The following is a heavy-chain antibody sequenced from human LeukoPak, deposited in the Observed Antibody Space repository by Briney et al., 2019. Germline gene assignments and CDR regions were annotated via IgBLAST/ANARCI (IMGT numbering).Heavy chain of an antibody. CDR1: GFTFSSYW. CDR2: IKQDGSEK. Sequence: GGSLRLSCAASGFTFSSYWMSWVRQAPGKGLEWVASIKQDGSEKYYVDSVKGRFTISRDNAKNSLYLQMNSLRAEDTAVYYCARDHFGVDPLGSDYFDYWGQGTLVTVSS. V-gene: IGHV3-7*01. J-gene: IGHJ4*02. D-gene: IGHD3-3*01. CDR3: ARDHFGVDPLGSDYFDY.